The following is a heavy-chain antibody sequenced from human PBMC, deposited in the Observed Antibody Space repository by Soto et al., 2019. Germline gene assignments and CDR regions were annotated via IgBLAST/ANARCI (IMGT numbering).Heavy chain of an antibody. V-gene: IGHV4-31*03. D-gene: IGHD3-9*01. Sequence: PSETLSLTCTVSGGSISSGGYYWSWIRQHPGKGLEWIGYIYYSGSTYYNPSLKSRVTISVDTSKNQFSLKLSSVTAADTAVYYCARVPNYDILTGYYHNWFDPWGQGTLVTAPQ. CDR2: IYYSGST. CDR1: GGSISSGGYY. CDR3: ARVPNYDILTGYYHNWFDP. J-gene: IGHJ5*02.